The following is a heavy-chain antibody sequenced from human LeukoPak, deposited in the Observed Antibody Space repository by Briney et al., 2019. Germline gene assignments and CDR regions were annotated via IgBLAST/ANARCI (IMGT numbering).Heavy chain of an antibody. CDR3: ARGNGPDAFDI. CDR1: GFTVSSNY. J-gene: IGHJ3*02. Sequence: AGGSLRLSCAASGFTVSSNYMSWVRQAPGKGLEWVSVIYSGGSTYYADSVKGRFTISRDNSKNTLYLQMNSLRAEDTAVYYCARGNGPDAFDIWSQGTMVTVSS. CDR2: IYSGGST. D-gene: IGHD2-8*01. V-gene: IGHV3-53*01.